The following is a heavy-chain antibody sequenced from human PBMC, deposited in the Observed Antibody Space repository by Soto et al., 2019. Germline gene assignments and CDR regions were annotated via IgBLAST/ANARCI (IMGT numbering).Heavy chain of an antibody. Sequence: PGGSLRLSCAASGFTFSSYWMSWVRQAPGKGLEWVSSISTSSSYIYYADSVKGRFTISRDNAKNSLYLQMNSLRAEDTAVYYCARDSRLRTGPVDYWGQGTLVTVSS. D-gene: IGHD3-16*01. V-gene: IGHV3-21*04. CDR2: ISTSSSYI. J-gene: IGHJ4*02. CDR3: ARDSRLRTGPVDY. CDR1: GFTFSSYW.